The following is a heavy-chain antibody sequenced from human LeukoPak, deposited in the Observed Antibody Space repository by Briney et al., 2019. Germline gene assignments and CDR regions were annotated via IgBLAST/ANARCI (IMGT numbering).Heavy chain of an antibody. V-gene: IGHV5-10-1*01. D-gene: IGHD3-22*01. CDR1: GYSFTTYW. CDR3: ARHYYNDNTLLDF. J-gene: IGHJ4*02. CDR2: IHPSDSDT. Sequence: GESLKISCKGSGYSFTTYWISWVRQMPGEGPEWMGRIHPSDSDTNYSPSFQGHVTFSTDKSISTAYLQWTSLKASDTAINFCARHYYNDNTLLDFWGQGTLVTVSS.